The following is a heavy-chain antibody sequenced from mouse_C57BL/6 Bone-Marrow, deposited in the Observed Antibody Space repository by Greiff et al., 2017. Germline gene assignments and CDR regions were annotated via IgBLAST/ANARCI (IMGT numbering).Heavy chain of an antibody. CDR2: IDPSDSYT. V-gene: IGHV1-59*01. Sequence: QVQLQQPGAELVRPGTSVKLSCKASGYTFTSYWMHWVKQRPGQGLEWIGVIDPSDSYTTSNQKFKGKATLTVDTSSSTAYMQLSSLTSEDSAVYYCARGQLRYYFDYWGQGTTLTVSS. CDR3: ARGQLRYYFDY. CDR1: GYTFTSYW. D-gene: IGHD3-2*02. J-gene: IGHJ2*01.